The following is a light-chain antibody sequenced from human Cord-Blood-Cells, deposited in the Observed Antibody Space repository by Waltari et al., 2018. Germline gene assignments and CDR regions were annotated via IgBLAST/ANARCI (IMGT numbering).Light chain of an antibody. CDR3: QSYDSSLSGSV. V-gene: IGLV1-40*01. CDR2: GNS. Sequence: QSVLTQPPSVSGAPGQRVTISCTGSSSNIGAGYDVHWYQQLPGTAPKRLSDGNSNRPSGVPDRVSGSKSGTSASLAITGLQAEDEADYYCQSYDSSLSGSVFGGGTKLTVL. J-gene: IGLJ2*01. CDR1: SSNIGAGYD.